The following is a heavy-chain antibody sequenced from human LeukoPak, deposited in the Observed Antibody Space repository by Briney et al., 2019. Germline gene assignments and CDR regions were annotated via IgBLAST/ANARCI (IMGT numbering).Heavy chain of an antibody. V-gene: IGHV3-30*09. D-gene: IGHD3-22*01. CDR1: GFTFSTCA. J-gene: IGHJ3*02. CDR2: FSSDGSST. Sequence: GRSLRLSCAASGFTFSTCAMHWVRQAPGKGLEWVAVFSSDGSSTYYAGSVKGRFAISKDNSKNTLYLQMNSLRAEDTAVYYCAKDFRIGYPDAFDIWGQGTMVTVSS. CDR3: AKDFRIGYPDAFDI.